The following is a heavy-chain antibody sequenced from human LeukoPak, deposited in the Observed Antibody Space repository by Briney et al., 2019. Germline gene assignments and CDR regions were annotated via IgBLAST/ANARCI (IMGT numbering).Heavy chain of an antibody. CDR3: ARGTSWSDIAATYYYYYYMDV. D-gene: IGHD6-13*01. J-gene: IGHJ6*03. V-gene: IGHV1-2*02. CDR2: INPKSGGT. CDR1: GYTFTSYY. Sequence: ASVKVSCKASGYTFTSYYMHWVRQAPGQGLEWMGWINPKSGGTNFAQKFQGRVTMTRDTSISTAYMELSRLRSDDTAVYYCARGTSWSDIAATYYYYYYMDVWGKGTTVTVSS.